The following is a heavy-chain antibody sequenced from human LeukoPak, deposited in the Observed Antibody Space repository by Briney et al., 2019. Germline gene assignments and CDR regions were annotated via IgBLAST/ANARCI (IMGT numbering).Heavy chain of an antibody. CDR2: ISAYNGNT. J-gene: IGHJ3*02. D-gene: IGHD3-22*01. Sequence: ASVKVSCKASGYTFTSYGISWVRQAPGQGLEWMGWISAYNGNTNYAQKLQGRVTMTTDTSTSTAYMELSRLRSDDTAVYYCARATVVVTYDAFDIWGQGTMVTVSS. V-gene: IGHV1-18*01. CDR1: GYTFTSYG. CDR3: ARATVVVTYDAFDI.